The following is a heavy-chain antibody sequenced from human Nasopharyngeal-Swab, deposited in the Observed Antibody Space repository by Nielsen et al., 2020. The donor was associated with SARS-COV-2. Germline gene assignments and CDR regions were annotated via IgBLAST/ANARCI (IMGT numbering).Heavy chain of an antibody. Sequence: GESLKISCAASGFTFSSYGMHWVRQAPGKGLEWVAVIWYDGSNKYYADSVKGRFTISRDNSKNTLYLQMNSLRAEDTAVYYCARASSGYDEWYFDLWGRSTLVTVSS. D-gene: IGHD5-12*01. V-gene: IGHV3-33*01. CDR1: GFTFSSYG. CDR3: ARASSGYDEWYFDL. CDR2: IWYDGSNK. J-gene: IGHJ2*01.